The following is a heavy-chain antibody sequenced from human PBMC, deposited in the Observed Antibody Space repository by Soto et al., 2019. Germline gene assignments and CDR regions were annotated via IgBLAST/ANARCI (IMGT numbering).Heavy chain of an antibody. CDR1: GFTFSSYA. CDR2: ISGSGGST. V-gene: IGHV3-23*01. D-gene: IGHD6-19*01. J-gene: IGHJ4*02. Sequence: EVQLLESGGGLVQPGGSLRLSCAASGFTFSSYAMSWVRQAPGKGLEWVSAISGSGGSTYYADSVKGRFTISRDNSKSTLYVQMNSLRAEDTAVYYCAGGGLTQWPYFDYWRQGTMVTVSS. CDR3: AGGGLTQWPYFDY.